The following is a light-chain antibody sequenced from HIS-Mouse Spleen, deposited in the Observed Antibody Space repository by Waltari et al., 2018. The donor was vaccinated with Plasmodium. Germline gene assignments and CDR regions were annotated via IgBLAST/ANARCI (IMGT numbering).Light chain of an antibody. J-gene: IGLJ3*02. V-gene: IGLV3-10*01. CDR2: EDS. CDR3: YSTDSSGNHRV. Sequence: SYELTQPPSVSVSPGQTARITCSGDALPTKYAYWYQQKSVQAPVLVIYEDSKRPSGIHGRFSGSSAGTMATVTISGAQVEDEADYYCYSTDSSGNHRVFGGGTKLTVL. CDR1: ALPTKY.